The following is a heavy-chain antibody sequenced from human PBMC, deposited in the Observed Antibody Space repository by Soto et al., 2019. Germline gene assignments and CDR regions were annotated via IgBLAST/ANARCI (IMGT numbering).Heavy chain of an antibody. CDR1: GFTCSSYG. Sequence: QVQLVESGGGVVQPGRSLRLSCAASGFTCSSYGMHWVRQAPGKGLEWVAVISYDGSNKYYADSVKGRFTISRDNSKNTLSLQMSSLRAEGTAVYYCAKDPGVAGLSWFDPWGQGTLVTVSS. CDR3: AKDPGVAGLSWFDP. D-gene: IGHD6-19*01. V-gene: IGHV3-30*18. J-gene: IGHJ5*02. CDR2: ISYDGSNK.